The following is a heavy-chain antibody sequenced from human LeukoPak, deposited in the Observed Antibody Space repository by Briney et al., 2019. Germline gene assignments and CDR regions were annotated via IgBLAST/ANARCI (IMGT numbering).Heavy chain of an antibody. D-gene: IGHD6-19*01. CDR2: IWYDGSNK. CDR1: GFTFSSYA. Sequence: GGSLGLSCAASGFTFSSYAMSWVRQAPGKGLEWVAVIWYDGSNKYYADSVKGRFTISRDNSKNTLYLQMNSLRAEDTAVYYCAREIPGIAVAGTVSNFDYWGQGTLVTVSS. V-gene: IGHV3-33*08. J-gene: IGHJ4*02. CDR3: AREIPGIAVAGTVSNFDY.